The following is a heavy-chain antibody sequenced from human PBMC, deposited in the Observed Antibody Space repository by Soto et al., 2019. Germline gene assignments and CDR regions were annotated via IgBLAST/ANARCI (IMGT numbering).Heavy chain of an antibody. CDR1: GFTLGDYP. CDR3: SAMTSAREAFEI. CDR2: FRLKAFGGEA. J-gene: IGHJ3*02. V-gene: IGHV3-49*05. D-gene: IGHD2-2*01. Sequence: EVRLVESGGGLVKPGRSLRLSCSSSGFTLGDYPMSWFRQAPGRGLEWVGFFRLKAFGGEAEYAASVQGRFSISADDSKSIAYLQMNSLKSEDTPLYYCSAMTSAREAFEIWGQGTMVTVSS.